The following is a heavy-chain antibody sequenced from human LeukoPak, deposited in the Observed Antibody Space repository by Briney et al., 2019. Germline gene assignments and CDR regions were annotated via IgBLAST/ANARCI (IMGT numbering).Heavy chain of an antibody. CDR2: ISWNSGSI. J-gene: IGHJ4*02. D-gene: IGHD6-19*01. V-gene: IGHV3-9*01. CDR3: AKDNRRHYTSGPNPDSLH. CDR1: GFTFSSYW. Sequence: GGSLRLSCAASGFTFSSYWMHWVRQPPGKGLEWVSGISWNSGSIDYADSVKGRFTISRDNAKNSLYLQMNSLRVEDTAFYYYAKDNRRHYTSGPNPDSLHWGQGALVTVSS.